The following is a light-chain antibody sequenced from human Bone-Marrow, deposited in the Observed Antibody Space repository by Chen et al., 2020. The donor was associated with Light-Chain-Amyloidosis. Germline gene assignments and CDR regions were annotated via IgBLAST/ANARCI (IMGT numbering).Light chain of an antibody. CDR2: DVS. Sequence: QSALTQPASVSGSPGQTITISCTGTSSDIGGYNYVSWYQHHPGKAPELMIFDVSNRPSGVSKRFSGSKSDNTASLTISGLQAEDEADYYCSSYTSSSTLVVGGGTKLTVL. V-gene: IGLV2-14*03. CDR1: SSDIGGYNY. J-gene: IGLJ2*01. CDR3: SSYTSSSTLV.